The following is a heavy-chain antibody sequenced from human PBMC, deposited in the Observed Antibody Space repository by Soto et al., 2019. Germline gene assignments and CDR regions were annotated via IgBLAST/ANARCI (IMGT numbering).Heavy chain of an antibody. CDR1: GYTFTSHA. Sequence: GASVKVSCKTSGYTFTSHALHWLRQAPGQGLEWMGRINSGSGNTKYSQKFQGRLTITRNTSASTAYMDLSSLRSEDTSVYYCARETGTRYYDWFFDLWGRGTLVTVSS. CDR3: ARETGTRYYDWFFDL. V-gene: IGHV1-3*01. D-gene: IGHD1-7*01. J-gene: IGHJ2*01. CDR2: INSGSGNT.